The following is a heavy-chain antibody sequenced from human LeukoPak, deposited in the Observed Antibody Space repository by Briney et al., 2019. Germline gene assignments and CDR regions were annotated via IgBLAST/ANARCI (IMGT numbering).Heavy chain of an antibody. CDR3: ARVGSGYYRNQFDY. Sequence: SETLSLTCTVSGGSISSYYWSWIRQPAGKGLEWIGRIYTSRSTNYNPSLKSRVTMSVDTSKNQFSLKLSSVTAADTAVYYCARVGSGYYRNQFDYWGQGTLVTVSS. J-gene: IGHJ4*02. CDR2: IYTSRST. V-gene: IGHV4-4*07. CDR1: GGSISSYY. D-gene: IGHD3-3*01.